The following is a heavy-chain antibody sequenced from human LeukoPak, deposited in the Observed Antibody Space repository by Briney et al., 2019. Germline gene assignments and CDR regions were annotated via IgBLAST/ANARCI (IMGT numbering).Heavy chain of an antibody. Sequence: SETLSLTCAAYGGSFTGYYWAWIRQPPGKGLEWIGEINHRGSTNYNPSLKSRVTISVDTSKNQFSLKLSSVTAADTAVYYCARGADYYDSSGYLGYWGQGTLVTVSS. V-gene: IGHV4-34*01. D-gene: IGHD3-22*01. CDR1: GGSFTGYY. CDR2: INHRGST. J-gene: IGHJ4*02. CDR3: ARGADYYDSSGYLGY.